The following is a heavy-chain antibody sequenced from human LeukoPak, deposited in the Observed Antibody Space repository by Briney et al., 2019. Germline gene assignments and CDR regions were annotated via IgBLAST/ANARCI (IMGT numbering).Heavy chain of an antibody. CDR2: INHSGST. CDR1: GGSFSGYY. D-gene: IGHD2-15*01. CDR3: ARGPPPLGYCSGGSCYSMRNWFDP. V-gene: IGHV4-34*01. Sequence: PSETLSLTCAVYGGSFSGYYWSWIHQPPGKGLEWIGEINHSGSTNYNPSLKGRVTISVDTSKNQFSLKLSSVTAADTAVYYCARGPPPLGYCSGGSCYSMRNWFDPWGQGTLVTVSS. J-gene: IGHJ5*02.